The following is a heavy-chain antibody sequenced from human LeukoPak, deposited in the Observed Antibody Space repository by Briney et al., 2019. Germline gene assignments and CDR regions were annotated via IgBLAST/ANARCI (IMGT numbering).Heavy chain of an antibody. CDR3: ARAKQQLRRGYFDY. D-gene: IGHD6-13*01. Sequence: PSETLSLTCAVYGGSFSGYYWSWIRQPPGKGLEWIGEINHSGSTNYNPSLKSRVTISVDTSKNQFSLKLSSVTAADTAVYYCARAKQQLRRGYFDYWGQGILVTVSS. V-gene: IGHV4-34*01. CDR1: GGSFSGYY. J-gene: IGHJ4*02. CDR2: INHSGST.